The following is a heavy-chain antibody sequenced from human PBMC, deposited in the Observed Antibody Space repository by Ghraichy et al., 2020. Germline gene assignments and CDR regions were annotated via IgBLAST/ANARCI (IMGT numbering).Heavy chain of an antibody. D-gene: IGHD6-19*01. CDR3: ARDQRAVAGTPFEP. J-gene: IGHJ5*02. Sequence: ASVKVSCKASGYTFTSYAMHWVRQAPGQRLEWMGWINAGNGNTKYSQKFQGRVTITRDTSASTAYMELSSLRSEDTAVYYCARDQRAVAGTPFEPWGQGTLVTVSS. CDR2: INAGNGNT. CDR1: GYTFTSYA. V-gene: IGHV1-3*01.